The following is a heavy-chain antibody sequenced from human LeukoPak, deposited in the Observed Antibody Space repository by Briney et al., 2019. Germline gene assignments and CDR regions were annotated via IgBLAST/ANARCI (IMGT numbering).Heavy chain of an antibody. CDR3: ARIRCGHTGDICYNH. Sequence: PSETLSLTCTVSGVSFNAYYWSWIRQSPGMGLEWIGEVSPGGHIKYNPSLRSRVTISVDTSENQLSLRLSSVTAADTAMYYCARIRCGHTGDICYNHWAQGTLVTVSS. CDR1: GVSFNAYY. CDR2: VSPGGHI. D-gene: IGHD2-8*02. J-gene: IGHJ5*02. V-gene: IGHV4-34*01.